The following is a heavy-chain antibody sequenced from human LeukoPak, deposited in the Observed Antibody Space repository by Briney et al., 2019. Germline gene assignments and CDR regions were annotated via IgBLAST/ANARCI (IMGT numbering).Heavy chain of an antibody. V-gene: IGHV3-23*01. D-gene: IGHD3-9*01. CDR2: IKGSGDST. CDR3: AKGGDQLRYFDWLSYDAFDI. J-gene: IGHJ3*02. CDR1: GFTFSTFA. Sequence: GGSLRLSCAASGFTFSTFAMSWVRQAPGKGLEWVSGIKGSGDSTYYADSVKGRFTISRDNSKNTLYLQMNSLRAEDTAVYYCAKGGDQLRYFDWLSYDAFDIWGQGTMVTVSS.